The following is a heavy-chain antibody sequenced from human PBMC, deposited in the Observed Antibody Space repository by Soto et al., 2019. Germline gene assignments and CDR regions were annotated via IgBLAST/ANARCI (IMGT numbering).Heavy chain of an antibody. V-gene: IGHV2-5*02. D-gene: IGHD2-8*02. J-gene: IGHJ4*01. CDR1: GFSLTTSGVG. Sequence: SGPTLRNPTQTLTLTCSFSGFSLTTSGVGVGWVRQSPEKALEWLALIFWDDDKRYSPSLRSRLTIAKDTSKNQVVLTLTNVEPVDTATYYCARILTATGGHFDSWVHGALVTVSS. CDR2: IFWDDDK. CDR3: ARILTATGGHFDS.